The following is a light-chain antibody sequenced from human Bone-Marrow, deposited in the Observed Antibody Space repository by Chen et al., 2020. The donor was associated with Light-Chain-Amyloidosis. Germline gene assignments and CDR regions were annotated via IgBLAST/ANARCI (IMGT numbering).Light chain of an antibody. V-gene: IGKV1-5*03. J-gene: IGKJ1*01. CDR1: QSISSW. Sequence: DIQMTQSPSTLSGSVGDRVTITCRASQSISSWLAWYQQKPGKAPKLLIYQASTLISGVPSRFSGSGSGTEFIVTISGLQPDDFATYYCQQYESYPRTFGQGTKVEI. CDR2: QAS. CDR3: QQYESYPRT.